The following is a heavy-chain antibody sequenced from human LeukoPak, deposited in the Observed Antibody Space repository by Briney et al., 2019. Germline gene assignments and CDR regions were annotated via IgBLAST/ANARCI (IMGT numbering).Heavy chain of an antibody. CDR2: IYYSGST. V-gene: IGHV4-30-4*01. CDR1: GGSISSGDYY. D-gene: IGHD2-21*02. Sequence: PSETLSLTCTVSGGSISSGDYYWSWLRQPPGKGLEWIGYIYYSGSTYYNPSLKSRVTISVDTSKNQFSLKLSSVTAADTAVYYCARGLVVVVTAPYYFDYWGQGTLVTVSS. CDR3: ARGLVVVVTAPYYFDY. J-gene: IGHJ4*02.